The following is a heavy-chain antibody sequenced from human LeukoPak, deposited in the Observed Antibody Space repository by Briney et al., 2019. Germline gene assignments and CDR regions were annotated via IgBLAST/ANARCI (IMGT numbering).Heavy chain of an antibody. CDR2: SAGSGGST. J-gene: IGHJ4*02. CDR3: AQEHFDTSGYYSRFDN. CDR1: GFTFPRHA. Sequence: PGGSLRLSCAASGFTFPRHAMSWVRQAPGKGLEWVASSAGSGGSTHYADSVKGRFTISRDNSQITVFLHMNSLRADDTAVYYCAQEHFDTSGYYSRFDNWGQGIPVTVSS. D-gene: IGHD3-22*01. V-gene: IGHV3-23*01.